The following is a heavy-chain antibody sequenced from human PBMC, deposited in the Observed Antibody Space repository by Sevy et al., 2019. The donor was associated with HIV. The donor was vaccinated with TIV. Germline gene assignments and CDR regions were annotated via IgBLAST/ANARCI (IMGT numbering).Heavy chain of an antibody. V-gene: IGHV1-24*01. Sequence: ASVTVSCNVPRYTLSEVSMHWVRQAPGKGLEWMGGFVPEDGEIVFAQKFQGRVTVAEDTLTDTAYLEVTNLRSEDTATYFCVIGDTPRLTGSGTRLKDQSLNYFEFWGQGTLVTVSS. CDR2: FVPEDGEI. CDR3: VIGDTPRLTGSGTRLKDQSLNYFEF. J-gene: IGHJ4*02. D-gene: IGHD3-16*02. CDR1: RYTLSEVS.